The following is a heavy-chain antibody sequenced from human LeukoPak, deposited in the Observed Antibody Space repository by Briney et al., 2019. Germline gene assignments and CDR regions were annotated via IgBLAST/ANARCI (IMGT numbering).Heavy chain of an antibody. V-gene: IGHV4-39*07. Sequence: SETLSLTCTVSGGSISSNYYWGWIRQPPGKGLEWIGSIYYSGITYYNPSLKSRVTMSVDTSKNQFSLKLSSVTAADTAVYYCARAPGLWGQGTLVAVSS. CDR2: IYYSGIT. CDR3: ARAPGL. J-gene: IGHJ4*02. CDR1: GGSISSNYY.